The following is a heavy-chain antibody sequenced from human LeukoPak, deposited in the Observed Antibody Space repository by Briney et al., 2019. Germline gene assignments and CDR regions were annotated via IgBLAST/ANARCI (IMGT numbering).Heavy chain of an antibody. CDR1: GGPFRSNSIS. V-gene: IGHV4-39*01. D-gene: IGHD6-13*01. CDR3: ARRIHGSSHVDC. Sequence: ETLSLTCTVSGGPFRSNSISWDWLRQPPGMGREWIANIYYSGNTNYSPSLESRVTISVDASENQFSLKLNSVTAADTAVYYCARRIHGSSHVDCWGQGTLVTVSS. J-gene: IGHJ4*02. CDR2: IYYSGNT.